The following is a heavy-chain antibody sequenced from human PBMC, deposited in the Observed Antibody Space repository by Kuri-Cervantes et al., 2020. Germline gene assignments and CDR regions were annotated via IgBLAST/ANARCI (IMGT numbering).Heavy chain of an antibody. CDR1: GYTFTSYG. J-gene: IGHJ4*02. V-gene: IGHV1-18*01. CDR2: ISAYNGNT. Sequence: GESLKISCKASGYTFTSYGISWVRQAPGQGLEWMGWISAYNGNTNYAQKLQGRVTMATDTSTSTAYMELRSLRSDDTAVYYCARVGEPTTGQYTVIFDYWGQGTLVTVSS. D-gene: IGHD4-17*01. CDR3: ARVGEPTTGQYTVIFDY.